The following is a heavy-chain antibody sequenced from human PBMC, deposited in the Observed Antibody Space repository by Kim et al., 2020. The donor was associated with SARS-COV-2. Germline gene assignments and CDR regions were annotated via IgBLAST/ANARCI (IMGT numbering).Heavy chain of an antibody. V-gene: IGHV3-23*01. Sequence: GGSLRLSCAASEFTFSTYAMSWVRQAPGKGLEWVSGISKSGGSTYYVDSVRGRFTISRDNSKNTLYLQMNSLRGEDTAVYYCTKHSGWYLGYFQEWGQGTLVTVSS. CDR3: TKHSGWYLGYFQE. CDR2: ISKSGGST. CDR1: EFTFSTYA. D-gene: IGHD6-19*01. J-gene: IGHJ1*01.